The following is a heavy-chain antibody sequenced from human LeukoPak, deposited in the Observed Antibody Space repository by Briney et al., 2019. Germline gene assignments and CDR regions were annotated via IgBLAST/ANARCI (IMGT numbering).Heavy chain of an antibody. CDR2: IIPILGIA. CDR1: GGTFSSYA. D-gene: IGHD5-12*01. V-gene: IGHV1-69*04. Sequence: SVKVSCKASGGTFSSYAISWVRQAPGQGLEWMGRIIPILGIANYAQKFQGRVTITADKSTSTAYMELSGLRSEDTAVYYCARGGHSGYETSSFDYWGQGTLVTVSS. CDR3: ARGGHSGYETSSFDY. J-gene: IGHJ4*02.